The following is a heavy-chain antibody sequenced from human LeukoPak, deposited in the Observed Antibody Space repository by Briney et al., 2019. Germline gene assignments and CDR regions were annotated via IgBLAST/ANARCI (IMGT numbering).Heavy chain of an antibody. CDR1: GVSLSTSGVG. D-gene: IGHD2-15*01. V-gene: IGHV2-5*01. CDR3: AHETSRGGYPLA. CDR2: IYWNDDK. Sequence: KESGPTLVKPTQTLTLTCTFSGVSLSTSGVGVGWIRQPPGKALEWLALIYWNDDKRYSPSLKRRLTITKDTSKNQVVLTMTNMDPVDTATYYCAHETSRGGYPLAWGQGTLVTVSS. J-gene: IGHJ5*02.